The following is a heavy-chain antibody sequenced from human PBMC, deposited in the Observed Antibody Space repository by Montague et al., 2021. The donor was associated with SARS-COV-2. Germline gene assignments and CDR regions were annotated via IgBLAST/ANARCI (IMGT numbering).Heavy chain of an antibody. CDR1: GGSARGYY. J-gene: IGHJ4*01. Sequence: SETLSLTCAISGGSARGYYWAWIRQPPGKGLEWIGYMYNTGTSNYNPSLKSRVSMSIDTSKNHFSLNLTSVAAADTGVYYCARGLGYTSMFRFFDYWGHGAQVTVSS. CDR2: MYNTGTS. V-gene: IGHV4-59*02. CDR3: ARGLGYTSMFRFFDY. D-gene: IGHD2-2*02.